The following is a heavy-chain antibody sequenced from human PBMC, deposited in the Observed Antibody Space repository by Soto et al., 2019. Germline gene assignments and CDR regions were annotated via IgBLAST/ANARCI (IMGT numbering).Heavy chain of an antibody. CDR1: GFTFNTYG. V-gene: IGHV3-23*01. D-gene: IGHD2-15*01. CDR2: VTGKGGRS. Sequence: EVRLLQSGGGLVRPGSSLTLSCVASGFTFNTYGMTWVRQAPGKGLEWVSFVTGKGGRSYYADSVKGRFTISRDSSKDTLYLQMNSLRVDDTAVYYYAKDQQPEGPTFFLSPVSTPDGMDVWGQGTTVTVSS. J-gene: IGHJ6*02. CDR3: AKDQQPEGPTFFLSPVSTPDGMDV.